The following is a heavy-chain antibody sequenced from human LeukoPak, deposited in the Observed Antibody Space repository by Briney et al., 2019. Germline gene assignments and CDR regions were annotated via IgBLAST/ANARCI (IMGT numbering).Heavy chain of an antibody. V-gene: IGHV4-34*01. CDR1: GGPFSGYY. D-gene: IGHD3-3*01. CDR2: INHSGST. J-gene: IGHJ4*02. CDR3: ARGIYYDFWNDY. Sequence: SETLSLTCAVYGGPFSGYYWSWIRQPPGKGLEWIGEINHSGSTNYNPSLKSRVTISVDTSKNQFSLKLSSVTAADTAVYYCARGIYYDFWNDYWDQGTLVTVSS.